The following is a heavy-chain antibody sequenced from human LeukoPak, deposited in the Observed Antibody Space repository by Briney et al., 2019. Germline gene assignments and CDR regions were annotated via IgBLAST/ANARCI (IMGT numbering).Heavy chain of an antibody. CDR2: ISSRSSYI. Sequence: GGSLRLSCAAFGFNFDTYSMNWVRQAPGKGLEWVSFISSRSSYIYYADSVKGRFTISRDKAKNSLYLQMNSLRAEDTAVYYCARPYGSGSYSAPQYYFGLDVWGKGTTVIVSS. J-gene: IGHJ6*04. D-gene: IGHD3-10*01. CDR3: ARPYGSGSYSAPQYYFGLDV. V-gene: IGHV3-21*01. CDR1: GFNFDTYS.